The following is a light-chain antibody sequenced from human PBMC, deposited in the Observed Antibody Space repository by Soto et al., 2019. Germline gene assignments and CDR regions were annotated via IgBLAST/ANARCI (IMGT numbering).Light chain of an antibody. CDR2: EVS. CDR3: SSYAGSNNLEV. J-gene: IGLJ1*01. Sequence: QSVLTQPPFASGSPGQSVTIPCTGTSSDVGGYNYVSWYQQHPGKAPKLMIYEVSKRPSGVPDRFSGSKSGNTASLTVSGLQAEDEADYYCSSYAGSNNLEVFGTGTKVTDL. CDR1: SSDVGGYNY. V-gene: IGLV2-8*01.